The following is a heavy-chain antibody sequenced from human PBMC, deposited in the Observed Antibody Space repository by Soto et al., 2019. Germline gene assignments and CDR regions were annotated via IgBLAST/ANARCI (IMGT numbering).Heavy chain of an antibody. V-gene: IGHV3-33*03. D-gene: IGHD6-6*01. CDR1: GFTFSSYG. Sequence: GSLRLSCAASGFTFSSYGMHWVRQAPGKGLEWVAVIWYDGSKKYYVDSVKGRFTISRDNAENSLHLQMNSLRAGDTAVYYCARAFTSSSWIDSWGQGTLVTVSS. CDR2: IWYDGSKK. CDR3: ARAFTSSSWIDS. J-gene: IGHJ4*02.